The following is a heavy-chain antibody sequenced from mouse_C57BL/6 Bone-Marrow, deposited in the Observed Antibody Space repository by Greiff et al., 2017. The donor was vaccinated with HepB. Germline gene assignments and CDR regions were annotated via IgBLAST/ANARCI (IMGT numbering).Heavy chain of an antibody. V-gene: IGHV5-6*02. CDR2: ISSGGSYT. J-gene: IGHJ1*03. CDR3: ARRGYGSSHWYFDV. D-gene: IGHD1-1*01. Sequence: DVMLVESGGDLVKPGGSLKLSCAASGFTFSSYGMSWVRQTPDKRLEWVATISSGGSYTYYPASVKGRFTISRDNAKNTLYLQMSSLKSEDTAMYYCARRGYGSSHWYFDVWGTGTTVTVSS. CDR1: GFTFSSYG.